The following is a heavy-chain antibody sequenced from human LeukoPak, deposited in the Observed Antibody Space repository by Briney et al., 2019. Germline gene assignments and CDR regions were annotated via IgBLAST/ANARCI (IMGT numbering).Heavy chain of an antibody. CDR2: INPSGGST. D-gene: IGHD2-2*01. CDR3: ARDGSDIVVVPAADYYYYGMDV. V-gene: IGHV1-46*01. J-gene: IGHJ6*02. Sequence: ASVKVSCKASGYTFTSYYMHWVRQAPGQGLEWMGIINPSGGSTSYAQKFQGRVTMTRDTSTSTVYMELSSLRPEDTAVYYCARDGSDIVVVPAADYYYYGMDVWGQGTTVTVSS. CDR1: GYTFTSYY.